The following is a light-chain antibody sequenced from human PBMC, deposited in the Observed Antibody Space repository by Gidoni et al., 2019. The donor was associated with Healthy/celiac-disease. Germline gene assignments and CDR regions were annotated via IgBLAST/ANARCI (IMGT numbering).Light chain of an antibody. CDR2: AAS. J-gene: IGKJ1*01. V-gene: IGKV1-39*01. CDR3: QQEKT. Sequence: DIQMTQSPSSLSASVGDRVTITCRASQSISSYLNWYQQKPGKAPKLLIYAASSLQSGVPSRFSGSGSGTDFTLTISSLQPEDFATYYCQQEKTFGQXTKVEIK. CDR1: QSISSY.